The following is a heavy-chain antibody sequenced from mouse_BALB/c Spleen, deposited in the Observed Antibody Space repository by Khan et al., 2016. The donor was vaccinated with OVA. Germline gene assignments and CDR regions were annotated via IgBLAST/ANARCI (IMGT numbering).Heavy chain of an antibody. J-gene: IGHJ2*01. CDR1: GFSLTDYG. CDR2: IWGDGST. Sequence: VELVESGPGLVAPSQSLSITCTVSGFSLTDYGVNWVRQPPGKGLEWLGLIWGDGSTDYNSALKSRLSISKDNSKSQVFLKMNSLRTDDTARYFCDRGEWDYFVFWGQGTTLTVSS. CDR3: DRGEWDYFVF. V-gene: IGHV2-6-7*01.